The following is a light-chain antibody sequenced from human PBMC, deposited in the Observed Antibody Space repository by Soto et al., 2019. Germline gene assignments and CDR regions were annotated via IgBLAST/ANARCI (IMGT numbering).Light chain of an antibody. CDR2: EAS. Sequence: DIQMTQSPSSLSASVGDRVTITCRTSQSISNHLHWYQQTPGKAPNLMIYEASTLQSGVPSRFSGSGSGPDFTLTISRLEPEDFAVYYCQQYGGSPRTFGQGTKVDIK. J-gene: IGKJ1*01. V-gene: IGKV1-39*01. CDR1: QSISNH. CDR3: QQYGGSPRT.